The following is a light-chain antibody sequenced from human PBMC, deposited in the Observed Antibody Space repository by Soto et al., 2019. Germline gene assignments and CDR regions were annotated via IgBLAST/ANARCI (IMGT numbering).Light chain of an antibody. CDR1: QSLLYGAGYMY. V-gene: IGKV2-28*01. Sequence: DIVMTQSPLSLPVTPGEPASISCRSSQSLLYGAGYMYVDWYLQKPGQPQQLLIFSGSNRASGVTDRFSGSVSGTDFTLIISRVETGDVGVYYCMQTLQTPYTFGQGTKLEIK. J-gene: IGKJ2*01. CDR2: SGS. CDR3: MQTLQTPYT.